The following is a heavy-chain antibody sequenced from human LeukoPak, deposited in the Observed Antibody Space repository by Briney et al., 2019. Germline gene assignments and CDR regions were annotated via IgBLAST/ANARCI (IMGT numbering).Heavy chain of an antibody. J-gene: IGHJ4*02. CDR3: ASPLSSGSYYNFDY. D-gene: IGHD3-10*02. CDR1: GYTFTSYG. CDR2: INPNSGGT. V-gene: IGHV1-2*02. Sequence: GASVKVSCKASGYTFTSYGISWVRQAPGQGLEWMGWINPNSGGTNYAQKFQGRVTMTRDTSISTAYMELSRLRSDDTAVYYCASPLSSGSYYNFDYWGQGTLVTVSS.